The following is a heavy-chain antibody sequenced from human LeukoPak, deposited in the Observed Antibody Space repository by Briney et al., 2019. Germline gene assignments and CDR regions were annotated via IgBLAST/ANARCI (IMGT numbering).Heavy chain of an antibody. Sequence: PGGSLRLSCAASGFTFSSYWMSWVRQAPGKGPEWVANIKQDGSEKYYVDSVKGRFTISRDNAKNSLFLQMNSLRAEDTAVYFCAISATARGGFDFWGQGTLVTVSS. CDR1: GFTFSSYW. J-gene: IGHJ4*02. V-gene: IGHV3-7*01. CDR3: AISATARGGFDF. D-gene: IGHD6-25*01. CDR2: IKQDGSEK.